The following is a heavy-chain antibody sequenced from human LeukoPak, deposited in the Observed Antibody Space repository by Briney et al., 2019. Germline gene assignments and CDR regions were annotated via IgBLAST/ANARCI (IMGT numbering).Heavy chain of an antibody. CDR2: FYYSGSM. CDR1: GGSISSSNYY. D-gene: IGHD5-24*01. V-gene: IGHV4-39*01. Sequence: SETLSLTCTVSGGSISSSNYYWGWIRQPPGEGLEWIGTFYYSGSMYYNPSLKSRVTISVDTSKNQLSLKLSSVTAADTAVYYCAMVVPGYRQHAFDIWGQGTMVTVSS. J-gene: IGHJ3*02. CDR3: AMVVPGYRQHAFDI.